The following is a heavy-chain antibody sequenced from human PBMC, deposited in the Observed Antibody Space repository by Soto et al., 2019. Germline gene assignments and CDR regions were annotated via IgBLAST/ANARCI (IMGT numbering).Heavy chain of an antibody. CDR1: GGSISSSSYY. J-gene: IGHJ3*02. V-gene: IGHV4-39*02. CDR3: AREATTVFVDAFDI. CDR2: IYYSGST. D-gene: IGHD4-17*01. Sequence: QLQLQESGPGLVKPSETLSLTCTVSGGSISSSSYYWGWIRQPPGKGLEWIGSIYYSGSTYYNPSLKSRVTISVATSKNQFSLKLSSVTAADTAVYYCAREATTVFVDAFDIWGQGTMVTVSS.